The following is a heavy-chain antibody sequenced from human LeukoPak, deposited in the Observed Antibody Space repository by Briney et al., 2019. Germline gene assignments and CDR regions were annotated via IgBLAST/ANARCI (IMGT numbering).Heavy chain of an antibody. V-gene: IGHV3-21*01. CDR3: MRDKERNGSGYSSRMQMFAFNI. D-gene: IGHD3-22*01. Sequence: GGSLRLSWATSGFTFSSTSMKWARQAPRKGLEWVSSISSSRRYISYADSVKGRFTISRENAKNSLYLQLYSLGAEETGVYFCMRDKERNGSGYSSRMQMFAFNIWGQGTMVTVSS. J-gene: IGHJ3*02. CDR1: GFTFSSTS. CDR2: ISSSRRYI.